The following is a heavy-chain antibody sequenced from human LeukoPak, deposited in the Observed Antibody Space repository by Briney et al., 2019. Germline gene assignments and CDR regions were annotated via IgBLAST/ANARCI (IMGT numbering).Heavy chain of an antibody. CDR3: ARVGAAYGDYEYYYYMDV. V-gene: IGHV1-69*13. CDR1: GGTFSSYA. J-gene: IGHJ6*03. Sequence: ASVKVSCKASGGTFSSYAISWVRQAPGQGLEWMGGIITIFGTANYAQKFQGRVTITADESTSTAYMELSSLRSEDTAVYYCARVGAAYGDYEYYYYMDVWGKGTTVTVSS. CDR2: IITIFGTA. D-gene: IGHD4-17*01.